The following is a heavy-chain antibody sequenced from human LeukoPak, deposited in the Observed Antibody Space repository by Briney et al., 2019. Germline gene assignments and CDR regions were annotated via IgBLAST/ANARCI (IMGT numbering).Heavy chain of an antibody. J-gene: IGHJ4*02. CDR2: ISTSGST. V-gene: IGHV4-4*07. CDR1: GGSISSYY. CDR3: ARISVTGIDS. Sequence: TASETLSLTCTVSGGSISSYYWSWIRQPAGKGLEWVGRISTSGSTNYNPSLKSRVTMSVDTSKNRFSLRLTSVTAADTAVYYCARISVTGIDSWGQGTQVTVSS. D-gene: IGHD2-21*02.